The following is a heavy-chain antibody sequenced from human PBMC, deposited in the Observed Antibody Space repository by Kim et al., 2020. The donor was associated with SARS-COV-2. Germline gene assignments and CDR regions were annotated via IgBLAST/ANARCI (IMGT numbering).Heavy chain of an antibody. V-gene: IGHV3-30*18. D-gene: IGHD3-10*01. J-gene: IGHJ4*01. Sequence: GGSLRLSCAASGFTFSTYGMHWVRQAPGKGLEWVAVISYDGNNKYYADSVKGRFIVSRDNSRNTVYLQMDGLRAEDTAVYYCAKGRGLRGSGSYADYWG. CDR2: ISYDGNNK. CDR1: GFTFSTYG. CDR3: AKGRGLRGSGSYADY.